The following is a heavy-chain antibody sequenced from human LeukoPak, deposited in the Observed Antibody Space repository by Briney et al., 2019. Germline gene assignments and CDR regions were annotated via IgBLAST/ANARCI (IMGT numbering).Heavy chain of an antibody. J-gene: IGHJ5*02. CDR3: GRGGYYGSGNDFRFDP. CDR2: IHYSGCT. D-gene: IGHD3-10*01. CDR1: GGSISSYY. V-gene: IGHV4-59*01. Sequence: SETLSLTCTVSGGSISSYYWSWLRQSPGRGLEGIGYIHYSGCTNYNPSLKGRVTISVEQSKKQFSLTLKYVKGADTAVYYCGRGGYYGSGNDFRFDPGGQGTLVTVSS.